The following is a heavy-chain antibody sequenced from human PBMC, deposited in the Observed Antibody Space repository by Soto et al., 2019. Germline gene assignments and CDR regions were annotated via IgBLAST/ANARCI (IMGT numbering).Heavy chain of an antibody. D-gene: IGHD6-19*01. Sequence: QVQLVQSGAEVKKPGASVKVSCKASGYTFTSYYMHWVRQAPGQGLEWMGIINPSGGSTSYAQKFQGRVTMTRDTSTSTVYMELSSLRSEDTAVYYCARDLPEQWLADYYYYGMDVWGQGTTVTVSS. CDR3: ARDLPEQWLADYYYYGMDV. J-gene: IGHJ6*02. CDR2: INPSGGST. V-gene: IGHV1-46*01. CDR1: GYTFTSYY.